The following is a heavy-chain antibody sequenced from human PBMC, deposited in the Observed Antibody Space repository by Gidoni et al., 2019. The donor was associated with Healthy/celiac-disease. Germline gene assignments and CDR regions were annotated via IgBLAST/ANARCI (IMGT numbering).Heavy chain of an antibody. CDR2: IYSGGST. J-gene: IGHJ4*02. D-gene: IGHD1-26*01. V-gene: IGHV3-66*01. CDR1: GVTVSSNY. CDR3: ARDLEVGATFY. Sequence: EVQLVESGGGLVQPGGSLRLSCAASGVTVSSNYMSWVRQAPGKGLEWVSVIYSGGSTYYADSVKGRFTISRDNSKNTLYLQMNSLRAEDTAVYYCARDLEVGATFYWGQGTLVTVSS.